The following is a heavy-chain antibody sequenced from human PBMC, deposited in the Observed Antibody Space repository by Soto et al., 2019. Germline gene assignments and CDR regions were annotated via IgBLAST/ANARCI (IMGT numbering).Heavy chain of an antibody. Sequence: QVQLQESGPGLVKPSQTLSLTCTVSGGSISSGGYYWSWIRQHPGKGLEWIGYIYYSGSTYYNPSLNRRVTISVDTSKNQFSLKLSSVTAADTAVYYCAPARMNSYYSGMDVWGQGTTVTVSS. CDR1: GGSISSGGYY. CDR3: APARMNSYYSGMDV. V-gene: IGHV4-31*03. J-gene: IGHJ6*02. CDR2: IYYSGST.